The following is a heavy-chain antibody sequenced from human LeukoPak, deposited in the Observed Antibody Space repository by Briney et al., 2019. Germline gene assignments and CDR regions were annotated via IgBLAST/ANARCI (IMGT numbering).Heavy chain of an antibody. CDR2: FYANGRP. CDR1: GGPINSHY. J-gene: IGHJ6*03. Sequence: SETLSLTCTVSGGPINSHYWNWIRQPADKGLERIGRFYANGRPEFNPSLQRRVSMSLDPAKNQFILNLSSVTAADTAVYYCARENYYYSYYIDIWGKGTTVIVSS. CDR3: ARENYYYSYYIDI. V-gene: IGHV4-4*07.